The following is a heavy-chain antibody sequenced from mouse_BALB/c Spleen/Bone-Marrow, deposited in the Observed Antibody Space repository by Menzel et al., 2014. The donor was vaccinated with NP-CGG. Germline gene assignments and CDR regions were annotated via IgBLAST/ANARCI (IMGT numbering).Heavy chain of an antibody. V-gene: IGHV1S137*01. CDR3: ARDAMDY. CDR2: TSTYYGDA. Sequence: VHLVESGAELVRPGVSVKISCKGSGYTFTDYAMHWVKQSHAKSLEWIGVTSTYYGDASYNQKFKGKATMTVDKSSSTAYTELARLTSEDSAIYYCARDAMDYWGQGISVTVSS. CDR1: GYTFTDYA. J-gene: IGHJ4*01.